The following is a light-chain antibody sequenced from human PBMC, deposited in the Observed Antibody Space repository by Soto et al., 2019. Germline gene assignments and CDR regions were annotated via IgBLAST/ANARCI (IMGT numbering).Light chain of an antibody. Sequence: EIVLTQSPGTLSLSPGETATLSCRASQTVGTNFLAWYQQKPGQAPRLLISGASSRATGIPDRFSGSGSGTDFTLTVSRLEPEDFALYYCQQYGNSPITFGQGTRLEIK. CDR3: QQYGNSPIT. V-gene: IGKV3-20*01. J-gene: IGKJ5*01. CDR2: GAS. CDR1: QTVGTNF.